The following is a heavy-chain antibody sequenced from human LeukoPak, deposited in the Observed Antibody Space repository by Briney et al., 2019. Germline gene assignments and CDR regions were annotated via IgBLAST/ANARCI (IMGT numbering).Heavy chain of an antibody. CDR3: ASGHYDYVWGSISPTNYFDY. CDR1: GFTYHTYW. Sequence: PGGSLRLSCAASGFTYHTYWMSWVRQAPGKGLEWVASINEGGSEKHYADSVKGRSTNSRDNTKNSLYLQMNSLRAEDTAVYYCASGHYDYVWGSISPTNYFDYWGQGTLVTVSS. D-gene: IGHD3-16*01. J-gene: IGHJ4*02. V-gene: IGHV3-7*01. CDR2: INEGGSEK.